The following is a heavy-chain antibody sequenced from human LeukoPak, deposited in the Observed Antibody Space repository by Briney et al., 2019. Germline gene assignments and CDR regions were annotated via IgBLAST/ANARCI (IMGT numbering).Heavy chain of an antibody. CDR2: IIGSGGNT. V-gene: IGHV3-23*01. CDR1: GFAFASFA. Sequence: GGSLRLSCAASGFAFASFALSWVRQTPGKGLEWVSTIIGSGGNTYYADSVKGRFTISRDNSRNTLYLQMNSLRAEDTAIYYCAKDFLRNMVLGFDYWGQGTLVTVSS. CDR3: AKDFLRNMVLGFDY. J-gene: IGHJ4*02. D-gene: IGHD3-10*01.